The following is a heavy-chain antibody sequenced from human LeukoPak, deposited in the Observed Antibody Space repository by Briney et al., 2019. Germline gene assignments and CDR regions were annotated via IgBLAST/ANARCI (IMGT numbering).Heavy chain of an antibody. CDR1: GFTFSSYA. CDR2: ISYDGSNK. V-gene: IGHV3-30-3*01. D-gene: IGHD3-10*01. CDR3: ASATGITMAYYFDY. J-gene: IGHJ4*02. Sequence: GGSLRLSCAASGFTFSSYAMHWVRQAPGKGLEWVAVISYDGSNKYYADSVKGRFTISRDNSKNTLYLQMNSLRAEDTAVYYCASATGITMAYYFDYWGQGTLVTVSS.